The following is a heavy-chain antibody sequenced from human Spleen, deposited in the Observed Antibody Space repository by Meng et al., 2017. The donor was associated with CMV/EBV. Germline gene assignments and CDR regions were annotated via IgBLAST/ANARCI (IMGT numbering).Heavy chain of an antibody. Sequence: LQRWWRRSLKPSETLSLTCAVYGGSFSGYYWSWIRQPPGKGLEWIGEINHSGSTNYNPSLKSRVTISVDTSKNQFSLKLSSVTAADTAVYYCARGRDYYDSSGSLDYWGQGTLVTVSS. J-gene: IGHJ4*02. CDR1: GGSFSGYY. D-gene: IGHD3-22*01. V-gene: IGHV4-34*01. CDR3: ARGRDYYDSSGSLDY. CDR2: INHSGST.